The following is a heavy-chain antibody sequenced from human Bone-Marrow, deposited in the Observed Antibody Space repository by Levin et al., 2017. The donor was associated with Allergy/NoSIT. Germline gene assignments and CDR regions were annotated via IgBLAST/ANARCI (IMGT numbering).Heavy chain of an antibody. CDR2: ISGGGGST. Sequence: GGSLRLSCAASGFTFSSYAVSWVRQAPGKGLEWVSAISGGGGSTYYADSVKGRFTISRDNSKNTLYLQMNSLRAEDTAVYYCAKGGSGSYFVFDYWGQGTLVTVSS. CDR1: GFTFSSYA. V-gene: IGHV3-23*01. CDR3: AKGGSGSYFVFDY. J-gene: IGHJ4*02. D-gene: IGHD3-10*01.